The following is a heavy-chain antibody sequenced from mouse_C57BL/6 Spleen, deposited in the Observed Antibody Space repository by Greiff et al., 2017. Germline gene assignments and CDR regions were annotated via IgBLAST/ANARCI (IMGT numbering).Heavy chain of an antibody. D-gene: IGHD2-13*01. Sequence: QVQLKQSGPELVKPGASVKISCKASGYAFSSSWMNWVKQRHGTGLEWIGRIYPGDGDPNNNGKFKGKATLTADKSSSTAYMQLSSLTSEDSAVDFWARLTGPFAYWGQGTLVTVSA. CDR2: IYPGDGDP. CDR3: ARLTGPFAY. J-gene: IGHJ3*01. V-gene: IGHV1-82*01. CDR1: GYAFSSSW.